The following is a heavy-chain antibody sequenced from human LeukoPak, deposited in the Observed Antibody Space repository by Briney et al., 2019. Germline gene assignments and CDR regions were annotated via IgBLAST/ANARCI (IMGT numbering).Heavy chain of an antibody. CDR1: GGSISSGDYY. J-gene: IGHJ3*02. V-gene: IGHV4-30-4*01. Sequence: SETLSLTFTVSGGSISSGDYYWSWIRQPPGKGLEWIGYIYYSGSTYYNPSLKSRVTISVDTSTNQFSLKLSSVTAADTAVYYCASERYYYDSSGYYDAFDIWGQGTMVTVSS. CDR3: ASERYYYDSSGYYDAFDI. D-gene: IGHD3-22*01. CDR2: IYYSGST.